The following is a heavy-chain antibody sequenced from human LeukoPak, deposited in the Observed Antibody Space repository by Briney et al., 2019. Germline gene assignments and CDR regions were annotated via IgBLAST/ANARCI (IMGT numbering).Heavy chain of an antibody. CDR1: GYTLTNRG. CDR3: ARWYYYDSSGSDYYFDY. Sequence: GASVKVSCKASGYTLTNRGISWVRQAPGQGLEWMGWNSGYNGNTNYAQKFQGRVTMTTDTSTSTAYMELRSLRSDDTAVYYCARWYYYDSSGSDYYFDYWGQGTLVTVSS. J-gene: IGHJ4*02. V-gene: IGHV1-18*04. D-gene: IGHD3-22*01. CDR2: NSGYNGNT.